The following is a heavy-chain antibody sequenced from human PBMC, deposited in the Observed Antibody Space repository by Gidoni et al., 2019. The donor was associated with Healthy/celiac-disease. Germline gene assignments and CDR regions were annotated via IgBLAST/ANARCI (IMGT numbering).Heavy chain of an antibody. V-gene: IGHV3-23*01. CDR1: GFTSSSYA. J-gene: IGHJ4*02. Sequence: EVPLLESGGGLVQPGGSLRLSCSASGFTSSSYAMSLVRQSPGKGLGWVSAISGSGGSTSYADSVKGRFTISRDNSKNTVYLQMNSLRAEDTAVYYCAKDRMDTAMVADYWGQGTLVTVSS. CDR3: AKDRMDTAMVADY. CDR2: ISGSGGST. D-gene: IGHD5-18*01.